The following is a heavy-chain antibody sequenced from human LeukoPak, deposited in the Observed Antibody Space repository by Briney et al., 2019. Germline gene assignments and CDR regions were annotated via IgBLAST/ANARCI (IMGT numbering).Heavy chain of an antibody. V-gene: IGHV1-8*01. CDR2: MNPNSGNK. Sequence: EASVKLSCKASGYTFTRFDINWVRQTTGQVLEWMGSMNPNSGNKGYAQKFQGRFTMTMNTSTSTAYMELTSLTSEDTAVYYCARGQKSSGYWFDPWGQGALVTVSS. D-gene: IGHD3-22*01. J-gene: IGHJ5*02. CDR1: GYTFTRFD. CDR3: ARGQKSSGYWFDP.